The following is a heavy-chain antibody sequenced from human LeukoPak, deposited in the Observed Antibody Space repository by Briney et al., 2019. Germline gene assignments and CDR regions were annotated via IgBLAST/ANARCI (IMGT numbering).Heavy chain of an antibody. CDR3: ARVLQGEWFFDY. V-gene: IGHV3-74*01. CDR2: INTDGSTT. Sequence: GGPLRLSCAASGFTFSTYWMHWVRQTPGKGLVWVSRINTDGSTTNYADSVKGRFTISRDNAKNTLYLQMNSLRAEDTAVYYCARVLQGEWFFDYWGQGTLVTVSS. J-gene: IGHJ4*02. D-gene: IGHD3-3*01. CDR1: GFTFSTYW.